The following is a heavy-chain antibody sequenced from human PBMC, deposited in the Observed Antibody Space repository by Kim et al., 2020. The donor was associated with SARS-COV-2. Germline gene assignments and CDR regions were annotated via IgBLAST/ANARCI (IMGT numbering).Heavy chain of an antibody. V-gene: IGHV4-34*01. CDR2: INHSGST. D-gene: IGHD3-16*02. CDR1: GGSFSGYY. Sequence: SETLSLTCAVYGGSFSGYYWSWIRQPPGKGLEWIGEINHSGSTNYNPSLKSRVTISVDTSKNQFSLKLSSVTAADTAVYYCARGLMITFGGVIVHGYYGMDVWGQGTTVTVSS. CDR3: ARGLMITFGGVIVHGYYGMDV. J-gene: IGHJ6*02.